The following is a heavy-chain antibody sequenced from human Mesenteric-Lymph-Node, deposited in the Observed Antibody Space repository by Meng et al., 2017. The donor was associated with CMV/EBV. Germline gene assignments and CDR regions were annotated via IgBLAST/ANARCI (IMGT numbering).Heavy chain of an antibody. D-gene: IGHD6-13*01. CDR3: ARAAPEQQLTFDY. CDR1: GGSISSYY. Sequence: SETLSLTCTVSGGSISSYYWSWIRQPPGKGPEWIGYIYYSGSTNYNPSLKSRVTISVDTSKNQFSLKLSSVTAADTAVYYCARAAPEQQLTFDYWGQGTLVTVSS. V-gene: IGHV4-59*01. CDR2: IYYSGST. J-gene: IGHJ4*02.